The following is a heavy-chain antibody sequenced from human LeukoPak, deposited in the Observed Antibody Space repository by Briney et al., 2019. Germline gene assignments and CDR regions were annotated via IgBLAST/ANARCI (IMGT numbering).Heavy chain of an antibody. J-gene: IGHJ4*02. CDR3: ARRIAAAGTPLI. CDR1: GGSISSGSYY. D-gene: IGHD6-13*01. Sequence: SETLSLTCTVSGGSISSGSYYWSWIRQPAGKGLEWIGRIYTSGSTNYNPSLKSRVTISVDTSKNQFSLKLSSVTAADTAVYYCARRIAAAGTPLIWGQGTLVTVSS. CDR2: IYTSGST. V-gene: IGHV4-61*02.